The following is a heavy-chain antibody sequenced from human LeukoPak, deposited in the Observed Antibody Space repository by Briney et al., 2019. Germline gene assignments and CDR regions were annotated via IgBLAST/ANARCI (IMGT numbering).Heavy chain of an antibody. CDR3: AKDGYSSGWYIDY. J-gene: IGHJ4*02. CDR1: GFTFDDYA. D-gene: IGHD6-19*01. V-gene: IGHV3-9*01. CDR2: ISWNSGNI. Sequence: GGSLRLSCAASGFTFDDYAMHWVRQAPGKGLEWVSGISWNSGNIGYADSVKGRFTISRDNAKNSLYLQMNSLRAEDTALYYCAKDGYSSGWYIDYWGQGTLVTVSS.